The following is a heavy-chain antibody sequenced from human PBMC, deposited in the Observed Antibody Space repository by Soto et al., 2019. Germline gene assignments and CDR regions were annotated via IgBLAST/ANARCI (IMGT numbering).Heavy chain of an antibody. V-gene: IGHV3-74*01. CDR3: ARGIFGSGTANDY. CDR2: INGDGSGT. Sequence: EVQLVESGGGLAQPGGSLRLSCAASGFTFSGSWMHWVRQAPGKGLVWVSRINGDGSGTSYADFVKGQFTISRDDAKNTLFLQMNGLRAEDTAVYYCARGIFGSGTANDYWGQGTLVTVSS. J-gene: IGHJ4*02. D-gene: IGHD3-10*01. CDR1: GFTFSGSW.